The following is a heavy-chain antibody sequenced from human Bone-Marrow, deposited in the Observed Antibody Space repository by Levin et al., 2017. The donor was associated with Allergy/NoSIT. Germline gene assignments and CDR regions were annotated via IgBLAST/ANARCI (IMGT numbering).Heavy chain of an antibody. D-gene: IGHD2-2*01. CDR1: GFTFGDYA. CDR3: TRNPPHPQSVCSSTSCWGGLGVWFDP. Sequence: PGGSLRLSCTASGFTFGDYAMSWVRQAPGKGLEWVGFIRSKAYGGTTEYAASVKGRFTISRDDSKSIAYLQMNSLKTEDTAVYYCTRNPPHPQSVCSSTSCWGGLGVWFDPWGQGTLVTVSS. CDR2: IRSKAYGGTT. V-gene: IGHV3-49*04. J-gene: IGHJ5*02.